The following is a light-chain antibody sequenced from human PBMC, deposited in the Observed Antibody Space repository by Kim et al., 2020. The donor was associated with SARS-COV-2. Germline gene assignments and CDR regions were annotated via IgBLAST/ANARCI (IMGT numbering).Light chain of an antibody. Sequence: EIVMTQSPATLSVSPGERVTLSCRASQTVDSNLAWYQQKPGQAPRLLIYGASTRATDIPARFSGSGSGTAFTLIISSLQSEDFAVYYWQQYSHWPTYTFGRGTKLEI. J-gene: IGKJ2*01. V-gene: IGKV3-15*01. CDR2: GAS. CDR3: QQYSHWPTYT. CDR1: QTVDSN.